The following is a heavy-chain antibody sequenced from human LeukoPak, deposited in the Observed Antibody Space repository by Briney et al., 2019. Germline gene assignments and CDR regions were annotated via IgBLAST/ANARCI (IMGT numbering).Heavy chain of an antibody. CDR3: ARQRRCSGSYSTFYYFDY. V-gene: IGHV4-59*08. CDR2: IYYSGST. J-gene: IGHJ4*02. D-gene: IGHD1-26*01. Sequence: PSETLSLTCTVSGGSISSYYWSWIRQPPGKGLEWIGYIYYSGSTNYNPSLKSRVTISVDTSKNQFSLKLSSVTAADTAVYYCARQRRCSGSYSTFYYFDYWGQGTLVTVSS. CDR1: GGSISSYY.